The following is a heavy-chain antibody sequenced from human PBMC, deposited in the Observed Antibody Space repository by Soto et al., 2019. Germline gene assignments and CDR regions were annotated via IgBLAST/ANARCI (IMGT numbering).Heavy chain of an antibody. V-gene: IGHV3-15*07. CDR2: IKSKVDGGTT. CDR3: TTDHPYRYDGSCYDH. Sequence: GGLQILSCTGAGLIIRNAWLNWVRKKPGKGLEWVGRIKSKVDGGTTDYIAPVRGRFTISRDDSRNTVYLQMNSLKTEDTAVYHCTTDHPYRYDGSCYDHWGQGTLVTVSS. CDR1: GLIIRNAW. J-gene: IGHJ4*02. D-gene: IGHD3-22*01.